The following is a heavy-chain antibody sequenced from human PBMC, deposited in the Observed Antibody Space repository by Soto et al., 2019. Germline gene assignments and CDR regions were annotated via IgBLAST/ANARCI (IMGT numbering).Heavy chain of an antibody. CDR2: IYYSGST. CDR3: ARSYFDYYDSSGPMAFDI. Sequence: SETLSLTCTVSGGSISSGGYYWSWIRRPPGKGLEWIGYIYYSGSTYYNPSLKSRVTISVDTSKNQFSLKLSSVTAADTAVYYCARSYFDYYDSSGPMAFDIWGQGTIAAVSS. CDR1: GGSISSGGYY. J-gene: IGHJ3*02. V-gene: IGHV4-31*03. D-gene: IGHD3-22*01.